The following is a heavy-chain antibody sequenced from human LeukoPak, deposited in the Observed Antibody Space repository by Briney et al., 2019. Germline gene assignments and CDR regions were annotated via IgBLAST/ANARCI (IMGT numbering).Heavy chain of an antibody. J-gene: IGHJ4*02. D-gene: IGHD6-13*01. CDR2: IYYSGST. CDR1: GGSISSSSYY. Sequence: SETLSLTCTVSGGSISSSSYYWGWIRQPPGKGLEWIGSIYYSGSTYYNPSLKSRVTISVDTSKNQFSLKLSSVTAADTAVYYCASLYSSSWYSPFDYWGQGTLVTVSS. V-gene: IGHV4-39*01. CDR3: ASLYSSSWYSPFDY.